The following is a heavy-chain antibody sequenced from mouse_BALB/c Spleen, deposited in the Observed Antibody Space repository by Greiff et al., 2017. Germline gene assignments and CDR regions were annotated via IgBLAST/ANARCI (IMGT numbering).Heavy chain of an antibody. V-gene: IGHV2-6-7*01. Sequence: VQLKESGPGLVAPSQSLSITCTVSGFSLTGYGVNWVRQPPGKGLEWLGMIWGDGSTDYNSALKSRLSISKDNSKSQVFLKMNSLQTDDTARYYCARDRRLRRYYAMDYWGQGTSVTVSS. CDR2: IWGDGST. D-gene: IGHD2-4*01. J-gene: IGHJ4*01. CDR1: GFSLTGYG. CDR3: ARDRRLRRYYAMDY.